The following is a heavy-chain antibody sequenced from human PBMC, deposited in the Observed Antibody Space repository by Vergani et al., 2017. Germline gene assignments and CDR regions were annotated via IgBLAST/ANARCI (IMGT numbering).Heavy chain of an antibody. CDR2: ISGSGGFT. CDR1: GFTFTNFA. Sequence: EVQLLESGGNLVQPGGSLRLSCAASGFTFTNFAMTWVRQAPGEGLEWVSGISGSGGFTYYADSVKGRFTISRDNSKNTMFLQMNNLRAEDTAVYYCAKGRYCSGGSCYGSVYWGQGTLVTVSS. V-gene: IGHV3-23*01. J-gene: IGHJ4*02. D-gene: IGHD2-15*01. CDR3: AKGRYCSGGSCYGSVY.